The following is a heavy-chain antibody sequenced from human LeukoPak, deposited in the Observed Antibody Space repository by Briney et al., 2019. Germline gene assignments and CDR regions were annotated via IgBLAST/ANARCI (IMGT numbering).Heavy chain of an antibody. D-gene: IGHD6-19*01. CDR1: GGSISSYY. Sequence: PSETLSLTCTVSGGSISSYYWSWIRQPAGKGLEWIGRVYTDGTTSHNPSLKSRVTMSVDTSKNQFSLKLSSVTAADTAVYYCARGVPRSEWLAFYYFDYWGQGTLVTVSS. CDR2: VYTDGTT. CDR3: ARGVPRSEWLAFYYFDY. V-gene: IGHV4-4*07. J-gene: IGHJ4*02.